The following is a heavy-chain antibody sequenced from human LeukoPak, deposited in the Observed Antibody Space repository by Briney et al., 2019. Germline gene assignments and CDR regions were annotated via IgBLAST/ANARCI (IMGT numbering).Heavy chain of an antibody. D-gene: IGHD6-19*01. CDR1: GYTFTSYD. J-gene: IGHJ5*02. CDR3: ARGTQILIAVADPGFDP. V-gene: IGHV1-8*03. Sequence: ASVKVSCKASGYTFTSYDINWVRQATGQGLEWMGWMNPNSGNTGYAQKFQGRVTITRNTSISTAYMELSSLRSEDTAVYYCARGTQILIAVADPGFDPWGQGTLVTVSS. CDR2: MNPNSGNT.